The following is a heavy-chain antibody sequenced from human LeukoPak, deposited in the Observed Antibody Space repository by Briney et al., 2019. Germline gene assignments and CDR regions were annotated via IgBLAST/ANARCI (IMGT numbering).Heavy chain of an antibody. D-gene: IGHD6-13*01. CDR3: AKGQQLVYNWFDP. CDR2: ISGSGGST. J-gene: IGHJ5*02. CDR1: GFTVSSNY. Sequence: PGGSLRLSCAASGFTVSSNYMSWVRQAPGKGLEWVSAISGSGGSTYYADSVRGRFTISRDNSKNTLYLQMNSLRAEDTAVYYCAKGQQLVYNWFDPWGQGTLVTVSS. V-gene: IGHV3-23*01.